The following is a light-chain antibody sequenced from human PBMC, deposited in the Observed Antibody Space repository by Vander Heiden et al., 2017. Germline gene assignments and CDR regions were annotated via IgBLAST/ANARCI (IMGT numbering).Light chain of an antibody. Sequence: QSALTQPASVSGYPGQSITISCTGTSSDGGGYNYVSWYQQHPGKAPKLMIYEVSNRPSGVSNRFSGSKSGNTASLTISGLQAEDEADYYCSSYTSSSTLVVFGGGTKLTVL. CDR2: EVS. CDR1: SSDGGGYNY. J-gene: IGLJ2*01. V-gene: IGLV2-14*01. CDR3: SSYTSSSTLVV.